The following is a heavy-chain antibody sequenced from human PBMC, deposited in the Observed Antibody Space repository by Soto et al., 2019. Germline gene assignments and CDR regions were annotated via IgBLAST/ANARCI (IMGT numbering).Heavy chain of an antibody. CDR1: GGSISSSNW. CDR3: ASVGEYGAGTRVFDY. D-gene: IGHD3-16*01. CDR2: IYHSGST. V-gene: IGHV4-4*02. Sequence: QVQLQESGPGLVKPSGTLSLTCAVSGGSISSSNWWSWVRQPPGKGLEWVGDIYHSGSTNYNPSLKSRVTISVDKSTKPFSLMLSSVTAADTAVDDCASVGEYGAGTRVFDYCGQGTLVTVSS. J-gene: IGHJ4*02.